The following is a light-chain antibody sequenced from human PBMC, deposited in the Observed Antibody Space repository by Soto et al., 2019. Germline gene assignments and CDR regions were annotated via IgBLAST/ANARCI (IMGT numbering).Light chain of an antibody. V-gene: IGLV2-8*01. CDR1: SSDVGGYNY. J-gene: IGLJ3*02. CDR2: EVS. CDR3: SSYAGSNNLV. Sequence: QSALTQPPSASGSPGQSVTISCTGTSSDVGGYNYVSWYQQHPGKAPKLMTYEVSKRPSGVPDRFSGSKSGNMASLTVSGLQAEDEADYYCSSYAGSNNLVFGGGTKLTVL.